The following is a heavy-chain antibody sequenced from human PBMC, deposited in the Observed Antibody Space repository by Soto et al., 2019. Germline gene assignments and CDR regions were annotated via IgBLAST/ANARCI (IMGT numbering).Heavy chain of an antibody. CDR1: GFTFGDYA. CDR3: TRESYYYDSSGYLNYFDY. V-gene: IGHV3-49*04. CDR2: IRSKAYGGTT. Sequence: GGSLRLSCTASGFTFGDYAMSWVRQAPGKGLEWVGFIRSKAYGGTTEYAASVKGRFTISRDDSKSIAYLQMNSLKTEDTAVDYCTRESYYYDSSGYLNYFDYWGQGTLVTVSS. J-gene: IGHJ4*02. D-gene: IGHD3-22*01.